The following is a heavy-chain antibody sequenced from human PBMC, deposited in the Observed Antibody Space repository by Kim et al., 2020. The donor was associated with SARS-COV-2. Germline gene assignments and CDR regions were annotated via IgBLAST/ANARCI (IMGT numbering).Heavy chain of an antibody. CDR3: ARGRPILDSSSWYSAFDI. D-gene: IGHD6-13*01. V-gene: IGHV4-34*01. J-gene: IGHJ3*02. Sequence: KSRVTISVDTSKNQFSLKLSSVTAADTAVYYCARGRPILDSSSWYSAFDIWGQGTMVTVSS.